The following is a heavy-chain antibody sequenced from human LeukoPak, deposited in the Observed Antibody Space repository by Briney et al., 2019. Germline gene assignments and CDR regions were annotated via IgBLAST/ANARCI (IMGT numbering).Heavy chain of an antibody. V-gene: IGHV4-34*01. CDR3: ARDFTGGWYVDY. J-gene: IGHJ4*02. Sequence: PSETLSLTCAVYGGSFSGYYWSWIRQPPGKGLEWIGEINHSGSTNYNPSLKSRVTISVDTSKNQFSLKLSSVTAADTAVYYCARDFTGGWYVDYWGQGTLVTVSS. CDR1: GGSFSGYY. CDR2: INHSGST. D-gene: IGHD6-19*01.